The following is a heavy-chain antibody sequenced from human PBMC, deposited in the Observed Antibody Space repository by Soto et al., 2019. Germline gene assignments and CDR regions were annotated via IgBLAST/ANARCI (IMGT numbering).Heavy chain of an antibody. Sequence: GGSLRLSCAASGFTFSSYAMSWVRQAPGKGLEWVSAISGSGGSTYYADSVKGRFTISRDNSKNTLYLQMNSLRAEDTAVYYCSKYLPYYDFWSGFQARIDYWGQGTLVTVSS. CDR3: SKYLPYYDFWSGFQARIDY. CDR1: GFTFSSYA. D-gene: IGHD3-3*01. CDR2: ISGSGGST. V-gene: IGHV3-23*01. J-gene: IGHJ4*02.